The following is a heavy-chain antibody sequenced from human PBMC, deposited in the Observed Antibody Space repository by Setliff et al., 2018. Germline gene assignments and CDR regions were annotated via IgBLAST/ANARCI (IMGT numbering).Heavy chain of an antibody. J-gene: IGHJ4*02. CDR2: RSGEGDST. V-gene: IGHV3-23*01. CDR3: AKDGMGPTYTYFFDF. Sequence: GGSLRLSCAASGFTFTNYAMNWVRQAPGKGLGWVSTRSGEGDSTYYADSVMGRFTISRDNSKNSLYLQLNSPRVEDTAVYYCAKDGMGPTYTYFFDFWGQGSQVTVSS. D-gene: IGHD1-26*01. CDR1: GFTFTNYA.